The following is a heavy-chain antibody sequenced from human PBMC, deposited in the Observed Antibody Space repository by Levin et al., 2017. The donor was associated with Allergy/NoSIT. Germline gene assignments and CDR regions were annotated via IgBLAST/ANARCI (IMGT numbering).Heavy chain of an antibody. CDR1: GGSISSYY. V-gene: IGHV4-59*01. Sequence: SQTLSLTCTVSGGSISSYYWSWIRQPPGKGLEWIGYIYYSGSTNYNPSLKSRVTISVDTSKNQFSLKLSSVTAADTAVYYCARVADHFDYWGQGTLVTVSS. CDR3: ARVADHFDY. CDR2: IYYSGST. J-gene: IGHJ4*02.